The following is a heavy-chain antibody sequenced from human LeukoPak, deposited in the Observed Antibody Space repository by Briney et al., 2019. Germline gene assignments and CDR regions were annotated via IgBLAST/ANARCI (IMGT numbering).Heavy chain of an antibody. D-gene: IGHD6-6*01. J-gene: IGHJ4*02. CDR2: ISGSGGST. CDR1: GFTFSSYA. Sequence: GRSLRLSCAASGFTFSSYAMSWVRQAPGKGLEWVSAISGSGGSTYYADSVKGRFTISRDNSKNTLYLQMNSLRAEDTAVYYCAKEVAAEQLVTLIDYWGQGTLVTVSS. V-gene: IGHV3-23*01. CDR3: AKEVAAEQLVTLIDY.